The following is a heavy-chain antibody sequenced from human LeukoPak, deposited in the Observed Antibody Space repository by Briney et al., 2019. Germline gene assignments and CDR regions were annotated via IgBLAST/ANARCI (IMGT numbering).Heavy chain of an antibody. V-gene: IGHV1-18*01. CDR2: ISAYNGNT. D-gene: IGHD1-26*01. CDR1: GYTFTSYG. Sequence: ASVKVSCKASGYTFTSYGISWVRQAPGQGLEWMGWISAYNGNTNYAQKLQGRVTMTTDTSTSTAYMELRSLRSDDTAVYYCARDLSSSGWELLAAWGQGTMVTVSS. CDR3: ARDLSSSGWELLAA. J-gene: IGHJ3*01.